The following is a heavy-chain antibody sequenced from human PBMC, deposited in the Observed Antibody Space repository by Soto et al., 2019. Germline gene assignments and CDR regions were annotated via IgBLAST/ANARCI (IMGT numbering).Heavy chain of an antibody. Sequence: GGSLRLSCAASGFTFSSYAMSWVRQPPGKGLEWVSAISGSGGSTYYADSVKGRFTISRDNSKNTLYLQMNSLRAEDTAVYYCANSPSYSSGGGCYSPDDAFDIWGQGTMVTVSS. D-gene: IGHD2-15*01. J-gene: IGHJ3*02. CDR2: ISGSGGST. V-gene: IGHV3-23*01. CDR1: GFTFSSYA. CDR3: ANSPSYSSGGGCYSPDDAFDI.